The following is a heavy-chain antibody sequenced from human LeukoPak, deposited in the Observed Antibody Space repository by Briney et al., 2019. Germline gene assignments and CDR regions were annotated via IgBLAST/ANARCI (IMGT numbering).Heavy chain of an antibody. J-gene: IGHJ6*03. Sequence: SGGSLRLSCAASGFTFSSYWMSWVRQAPGKGLEWVANIKQDGSEKYYVDSVKGRFTISRDNAKNSLYLQMNSLGAEDTAVYYCARDDQYNWNDVGYMDVWGKGTTVTVSS. V-gene: IGHV3-7*01. CDR3: ARDDQYNWNDVGYMDV. CDR2: IKQDGSEK. CDR1: GFTFSSYW. D-gene: IGHD1-20*01.